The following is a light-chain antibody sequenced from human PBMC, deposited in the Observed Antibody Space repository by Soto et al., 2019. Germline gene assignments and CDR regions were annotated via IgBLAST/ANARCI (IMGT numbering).Light chain of an antibody. Sequence: SVFTLAPSTLSFTPGERATLSCRGSQSVSSSYLAWYQQKPGQAPRLLFYGASSRATGVPDRFSGSGSGTDFTLTISRLEPEDFGVYYCHQYGSSPWTSGQGTKVDI. V-gene: IGKV3-20*01. CDR3: HQYGSSPWT. CDR1: QSVSSSY. CDR2: GAS. J-gene: IGKJ1*01.